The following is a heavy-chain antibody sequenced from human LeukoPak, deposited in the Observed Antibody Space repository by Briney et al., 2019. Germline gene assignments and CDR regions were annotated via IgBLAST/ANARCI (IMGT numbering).Heavy chain of an antibody. V-gene: IGHV6-1*01. J-gene: IGHJ5*02. CDR3: ARRLTQYDCFDP. CDR2: TYYRSTRYN. CDR1: GDSVSSNSVT. D-gene: IGHD2-2*01. Sequence: SHTLSLTCAISGDSVSSNSVTWNWIRQSPSRGLKWLGRTYYRSTRYNDYAVSVRGRITVNPDTSKNQFSLHLNSVTPEDTAVYYCARRLTQYDCFDPWGQGILVTVSS.